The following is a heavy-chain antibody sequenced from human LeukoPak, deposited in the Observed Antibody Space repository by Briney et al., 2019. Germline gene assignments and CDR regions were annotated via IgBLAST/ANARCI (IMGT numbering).Heavy chain of an antibody. CDR2: IYYSGST. J-gene: IGHJ4*02. D-gene: IGHD3-22*01. V-gene: IGHV4-59*11. CDR3: ARGKTPYYYDSSGYRYFDY. Sequence: SETLSLTCTVSGGSIGSHYWSWIRQPPGKGLEWIGYIYYSGSTNQNPSLKSRVTLSLDTSKNQFSLRLTSVTAADTAVYYCARGKTPYYYDSSGYRYFDYWGQGTLVTVSS. CDR1: GGSIGSHY.